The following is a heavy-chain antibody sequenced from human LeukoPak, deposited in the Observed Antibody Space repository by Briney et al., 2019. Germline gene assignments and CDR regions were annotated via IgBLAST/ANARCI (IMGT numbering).Heavy chain of an antibody. J-gene: IGHJ5*02. CDR2: INTNTGNP. D-gene: IGHD3-22*01. CDR3: AREVYYDSSGYDPSGVDP. Sequence: EASVTVSCTASGYTFTGYYMHWVRQAPGQGLEWMGWINTNTGNPTYAQGFTGRFVFSLDTSVSTAYLQISSLKAEDTAVYYCAREVYYDSSGYDPSGVDPWGQGTLVTVSS. V-gene: IGHV7-4-1*02. CDR1: GYTFTGYY.